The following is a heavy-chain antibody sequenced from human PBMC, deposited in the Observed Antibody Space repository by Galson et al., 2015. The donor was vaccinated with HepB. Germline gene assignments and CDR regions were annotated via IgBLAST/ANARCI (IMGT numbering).Heavy chain of an antibody. CDR2: ISYDGSNT. CDR1: GFTFSGYA. V-gene: IGHV3-30*04. Sequence: SLRLSCAASGFTFSGYAMHWVRQAPGKGLEWVAVISYDGSNTYYADSVKGRFTISRDNSKNTLYLQMNSLRAEDTAVYYCARPLGGVRGVIRWDYYYYYGTDVWGQGTTVTVSS. J-gene: IGHJ6*02. CDR3: ARPLGGVRGVIRWDYYYYYGTDV. D-gene: IGHD3-10*02.